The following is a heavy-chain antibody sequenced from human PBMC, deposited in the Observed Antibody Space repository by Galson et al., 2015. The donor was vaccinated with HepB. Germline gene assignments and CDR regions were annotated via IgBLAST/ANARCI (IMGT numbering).Heavy chain of an antibody. D-gene: IGHD6-19*01. J-gene: IGHJ4*02. CDR2: IGSAGDT. Sequence: SLRLSCAASGFTFSSYDMHWVRQTTGKGLEWVSGIGSAGDTYYPGSVKGRFTISRENAKNSLYLQMNSLRAGDTAVYYCARGTSGWSEDFDYWGQGTPVTVSS. CDR3: ARGTSGWSEDFDY. V-gene: IGHV3-13*01. CDR1: GFTFSSYD.